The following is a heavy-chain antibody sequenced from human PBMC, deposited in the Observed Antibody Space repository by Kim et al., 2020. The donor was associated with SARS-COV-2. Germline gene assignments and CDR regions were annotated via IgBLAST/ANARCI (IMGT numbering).Heavy chain of an antibody. V-gene: IGHV3-30*18. CDR3: AKALLTAMVTGFDY. D-gene: IGHD5-18*01. J-gene: IGHJ4*02. CDR1: GFTFSSYG. Sequence: GGSLRLSCAASGFTFSSYGMHWVRQAPGKGLEWVAVISYDGSNKYYADSVKGRFTISRDNSKNTLYLQMNSLRAEDTAVYYCAKALLTAMVTGFDYWGQGTLVTVSS. CDR2: ISYDGSNK.